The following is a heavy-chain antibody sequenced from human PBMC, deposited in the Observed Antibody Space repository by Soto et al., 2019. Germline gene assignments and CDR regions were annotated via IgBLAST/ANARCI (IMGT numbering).Heavy chain of an antibody. J-gene: IGHJ4*02. CDR1: GGSISSYY. D-gene: IGHD3-3*01. CDR2: IYYSGST. CDR3: ARGRRQLRFLEWTYYFDY. Sequence: SETLSLTCTVSGGSISSYYWSWIRQPPGKGLEWIGYIYYSGSTNYNPYLKSRVTISVDTSKNQFSLKLNSVTAADTAVYYCARGRRQLRFLEWTYYFDYWGQGTLVTVSS. V-gene: IGHV4-59*01.